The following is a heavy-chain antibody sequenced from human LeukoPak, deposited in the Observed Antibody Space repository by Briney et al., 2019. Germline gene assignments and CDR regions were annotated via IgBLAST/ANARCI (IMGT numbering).Heavy chain of an antibody. V-gene: IGHV3-23*01. CDR3: AKVKGYSAYDPIDY. J-gene: IGHJ4*02. CDR2: IRGSGTST. CDR1: GFTFSSYA. D-gene: IGHD5-12*01. Sequence: GGSLRLSCAAFGFTFSSYAMSWVRQAPGKGLEWVSAIRGSGTSTYHADSVKGRFTISRDNSKNTLYLQMNSLRAEDTAVYYCAKVKGYSAYDPIDYWGQGTLVTVSS.